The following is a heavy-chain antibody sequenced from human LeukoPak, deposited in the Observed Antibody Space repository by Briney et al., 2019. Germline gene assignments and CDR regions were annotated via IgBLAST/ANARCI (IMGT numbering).Heavy chain of an antibody. D-gene: IGHD3-10*01. CDR1: GGTFSSYA. Sequence: ASVKVSCKASGGTFSSYAISWVRQAPGQGLEWMGGIIPIFGTANYAQKFQGRVTITADESTSTAYMELSSLRSEDTAVYYCARGSGAPYGSGRGKFDPWGQGTLVTVSS. V-gene: IGHV1-69*13. CDR3: ARGSGAPYGSGRGKFDP. J-gene: IGHJ5*02. CDR2: IIPIFGTA.